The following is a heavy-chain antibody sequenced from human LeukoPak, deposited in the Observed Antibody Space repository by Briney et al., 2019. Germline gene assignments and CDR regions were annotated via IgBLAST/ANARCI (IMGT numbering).Heavy chain of an antibody. Sequence: SETLSLTCTVSGGSISRYYWSWIRQPPGKGLEWIGYIYYSGSTNYNPSLKSRVTISLDTSKNQFSLKLGSVTAADTAVYYCATIMYSSTWYYFDYWGQGTLVTVSS. J-gene: IGHJ4*02. D-gene: IGHD6-13*01. CDR3: ATIMYSSTWYYFDY. CDR1: GGSISRYY. CDR2: IYYSGST. V-gene: IGHV4-59*01.